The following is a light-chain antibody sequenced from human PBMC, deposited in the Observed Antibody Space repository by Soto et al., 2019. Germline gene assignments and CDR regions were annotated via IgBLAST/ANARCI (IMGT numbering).Light chain of an antibody. CDR3: APWDVGLNGRV. Sequence: QSVLTQPPSASGTPGLRVAISCSGSSSNIGFNPVNWYQQLPGTAPKLLIYSDNQQPSGVPDRLSGSGSGTSASLAISGLQSEDEADYYFAPWDVGLNGRVFGGGTKVTVL. CDR1: SSNIGFNP. V-gene: IGLV1-44*01. CDR2: SDN. J-gene: IGLJ2*01.